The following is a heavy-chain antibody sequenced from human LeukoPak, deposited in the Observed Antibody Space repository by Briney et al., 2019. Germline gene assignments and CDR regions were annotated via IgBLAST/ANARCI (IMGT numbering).Heavy chain of an antibody. D-gene: IGHD3-9*01. CDR3: ARDRETYYDILTGYYTLGDAFDI. V-gene: IGHV3-74*01. CDR2: INNDGTTT. Sequence: PGGSLRLSCAASGFTFSSSWMNWVRQAPGKGLVWVSRINNDGTTTSYADSVKGRFTTSRDNAKNTLYLQMNSLRAEDTAVYYCARDRETYYDILTGYYTLGDAFDIWGQGTMVTVSS. J-gene: IGHJ3*02. CDR1: GFTFSSSW.